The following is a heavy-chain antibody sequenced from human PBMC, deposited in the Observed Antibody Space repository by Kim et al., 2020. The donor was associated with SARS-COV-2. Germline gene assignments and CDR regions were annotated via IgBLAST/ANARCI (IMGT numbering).Heavy chain of an antibody. CDR3: TRSGWLYDYGMDV. CDR2: ISWDGGST. V-gene: IGHV3-43*01. D-gene: IGHD6-19*01. Sequence: GGSLRLSCAASGFNFDDFSLHWVRQAPGKGLEWVSLISWDGGSTYYADSVKGRFTISRDNSKNSLYPHMNSLRSEDTALYYCTRSGWLYDYGMDVWGQGTTVTVSS. J-gene: IGHJ6*02. CDR1: GFNFDDFS.